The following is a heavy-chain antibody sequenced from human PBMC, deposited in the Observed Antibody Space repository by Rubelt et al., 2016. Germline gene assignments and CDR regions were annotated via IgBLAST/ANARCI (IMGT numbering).Heavy chain of an antibody. CDR3: ARDPRWLLANFDY. D-gene: IGHD5-18*01. CDR2: ISTDGSAA. J-gene: IGHJ4*02. V-gene: IGHV3-74*01. Sequence: EVQLVESGGGLVQPGGSLRLSCAASGFTFSSYWMSWVRQVPGKGLVWVPRISTDGSAASYADSVKGRFTISRDNSKSTLYLQMNSLRAEDTAVYYCARDPRWLLANFDYWGQGTLVAVSS. CDR1: GFTFSSYW.